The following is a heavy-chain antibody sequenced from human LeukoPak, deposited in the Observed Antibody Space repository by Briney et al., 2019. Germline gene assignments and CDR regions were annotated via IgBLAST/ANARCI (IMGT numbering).Heavy chain of an antibody. CDR3: SAGFGDLSSASDI. J-gene: IGHJ3*02. CDR2: SYPGDSDI. D-gene: IGHD3-10*01. Sequence: PGESLQISCKASGYNFTDYWIGWVRQMPGKGLEWMGISYPGDSDIRYSPSFQGQVTISADKSITTAYLQWSSLKASDTAMYYCSAGFGDLSSASDIWGQGTMVTVSS. V-gene: IGHV5-51*01. CDR1: GYNFTDYW.